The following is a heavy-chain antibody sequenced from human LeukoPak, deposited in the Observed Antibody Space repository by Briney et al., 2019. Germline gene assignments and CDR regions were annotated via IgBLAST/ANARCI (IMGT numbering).Heavy chain of an antibody. Sequence: GASVKVSCKASGYTFTDLTEYYIPWVRQAPGQGLAWMGWINPNNGGTKYAQKFQGRVTMTRDMSMNTAYMELSSLTSDDTAVYYCARRLGGSSEGYEFWGQGPLVTVSS. J-gene: IGHJ4*02. V-gene: IGHV1-2*02. D-gene: IGHD1-26*01. CDR3: ARRLGGSSEGYEF. CDR1: GYTFTDLTEYY. CDR2: INPNNGGT.